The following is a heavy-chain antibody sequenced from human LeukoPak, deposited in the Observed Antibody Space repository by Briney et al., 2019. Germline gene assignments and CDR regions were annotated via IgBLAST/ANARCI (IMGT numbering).Heavy chain of an antibody. CDR1: GFTFSSYA. D-gene: IGHD6-13*01. CDR2: ISYDGSNK. J-gene: IGHJ4*02. CDR3: ARGGGYSSSWYVFDY. V-gene: IGHV3-30*04. Sequence: GGSLRLSCAASGFTFSSYAMHWVRQAPGKGLEWVALISYDGSNKYYADSVKGRFTISRDNSKNTLYLQMNSLRAEDTAVYYCARGGGYSSSWYVFDYWGQGTLVTVSS.